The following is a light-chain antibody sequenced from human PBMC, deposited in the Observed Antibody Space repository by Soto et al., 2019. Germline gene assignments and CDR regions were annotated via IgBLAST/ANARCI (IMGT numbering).Light chain of an antibody. CDR2: DDS. J-gene: IGLJ2*01. V-gene: IGLV3-21*02. CDR3: QVCDSSSDHVV. Sequence: SYELTQPPSVSVAPGQTARITCGGSNIGSKSVHWYQQKPGQAPVLVVYDDSDRPSGIPERFSGSNSGNTATLTISRVEARDEADYYCQVCDSSSDHVVFGGGTKLTVL. CDR1: NIGSKS.